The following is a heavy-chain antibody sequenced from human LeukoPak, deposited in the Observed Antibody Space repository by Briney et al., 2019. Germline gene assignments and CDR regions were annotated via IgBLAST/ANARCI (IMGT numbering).Heavy chain of an antibody. Sequence: QPGRSLRLSCAASGFTFSSYAMHRVRQAPGKGLEWVAVISYDGSNKYYADPVKGRFTISRDNSKNTLYLQMNSLRAEDTAVYYCARVREDDYEGFDYWGQGTLVTVSS. CDR1: GFTFSSYA. CDR2: ISYDGSNK. J-gene: IGHJ4*02. D-gene: IGHD4-17*01. CDR3: ARVREDDYEGFDY. V-gene: IGHV3-30-3*01.